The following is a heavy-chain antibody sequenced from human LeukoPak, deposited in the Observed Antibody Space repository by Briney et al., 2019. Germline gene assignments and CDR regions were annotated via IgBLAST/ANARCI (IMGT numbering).Heavy chain of an antibody. V-gene: IGHV4-59*12. J-gene: IGHJ6*03. CDR2: IYYSGST. CDR1: GGSISNKY. Sequence: PSETLSLTCTVSGGSISNKYWSWIRQPPGKGLEWIGYIYYSGSTNYNPSLKSRVTISVDTSKNQFSLKLSSVTAADTAVYYCARGHCSGGSCFLKRYYYYYMDVWGKGTTVTVSS. D-gene: IGHD2-15*01. CDR3: ARGHCSGGSCFLKRYYYYYMDV.